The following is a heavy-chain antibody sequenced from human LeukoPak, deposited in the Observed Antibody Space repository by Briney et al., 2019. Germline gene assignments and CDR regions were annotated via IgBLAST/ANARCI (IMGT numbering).Heavy chain of an antibody. V-gene: IGHV3-23*01. CDR2: ISGSGGST. D-gene: IGHD3-22*01. CDR1: GFTFSSYA. CDR3: AKVGRTITVIVVSYFDY. J-gene: IGHJ4*02. Sequence: GGSLRLSCAASGFTFSSYAMSWVRQAPGKGLEWVSAISGSGGSTYYADSVKGRFTISRDNSKNTLYLQMNSLRAEDTAVYYCAKVGRTITVIVVSYFDYWGQGTLVTVSS.